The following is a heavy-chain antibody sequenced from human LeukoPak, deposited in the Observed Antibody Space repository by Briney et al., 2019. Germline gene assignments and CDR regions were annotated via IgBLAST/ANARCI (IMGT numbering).Heavy chain of an antibody. V-gene: IGHV3-11*01. Sequence: PGGSLRLSXAASGFTFRDYYMSWIRQAPGKGLEWVSYIDSSGSSTFYADSVKGRFTISRGNAKNSLYLRMNSLRAEDTALYYCARGRYSGIPGGFDYWGQGTLVTVSS. CDR2: IDSSGSST. D-gene: IGHD1-26*01. J-gene: IGHJ4*02. CDR3: ARGRYSGIPGGFDY. CDR1: GFTFRDYY.